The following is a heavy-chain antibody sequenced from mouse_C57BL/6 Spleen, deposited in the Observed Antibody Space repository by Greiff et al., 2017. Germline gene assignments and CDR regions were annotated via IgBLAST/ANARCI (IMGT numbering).Heavy chain of an antibody. Sequence: QVQLQQSGAELMKPGASVKLSCKASGYTFTGYWIEWVKQRPGHGLEWIGEIFPGSGSTNYNEKFKGKATFTADTTSNTAYMRLSSLNTEDSAIYYCARGGITTVVRDDWGQGTTLTVSA. CDR3: ARGGITTVVRDD. J-gene: IGHJ2*01. CDR2: IFPGSGST. V-gene: IGHV1-9*01. CDR1: GYTFTGYW. D-gene: IGHD1-1*01.